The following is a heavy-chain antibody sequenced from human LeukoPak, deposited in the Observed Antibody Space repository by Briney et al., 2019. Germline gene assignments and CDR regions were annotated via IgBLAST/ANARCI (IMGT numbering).Heavy chain of an antibody. V-gene: IGHV4-59*13. J-gene: IGHJ4*02. CDR2: IYYSGST. CDR1: GGSISSYY. CDR3: ARERRGVAAATDRSFDY. D-gene: IGHD2-15*01. Sequence: SETLSLTCTVSGGSISSYYWNWIRQPPGKGLEWIGYIYYSGSTNYNPSLKSRVTISVDTSKNQFSLKLRSVTAADTAVYFCARERRGVAAATDRSFDYWGQGTLATVSS.